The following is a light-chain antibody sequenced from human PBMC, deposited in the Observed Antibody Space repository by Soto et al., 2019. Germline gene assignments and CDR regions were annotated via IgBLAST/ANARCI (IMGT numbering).Light chain of an antibody. CDR1: QGINNN. CDR2: AES. Sequence: DIQMTQSPSSLSASVGDRVTITCRASQGINNNLAWFQQKPGKAPKSLIYAESILQSGIPSKFSGSASGTDFTLTITSLQPEDFATYYCQHNKSYPITLGQGTRLEIK. CDR3: QHNKSYPIT. J-gene: IGKJ5*01. V-gene: IGKV1-16*02.